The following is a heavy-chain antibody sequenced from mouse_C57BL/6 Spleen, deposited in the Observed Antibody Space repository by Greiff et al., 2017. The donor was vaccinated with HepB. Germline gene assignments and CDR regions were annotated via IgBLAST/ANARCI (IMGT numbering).Heavy chain of an antibody. V-gene: IGHV1-82*01. J-gene: IGHJ2*01. CDR2: IYPGDGDT. CDR3: ALTDYVDY. Sequence: VKLMESGPELVKPGASVKISCKASGYAFSSTWMNWVKQRPGKGLEWIGRIYPGDGDTNYNGKFKGKATLTADKSSSTAYMQLSSLTSEDSAVYFCALTDYVDYWGQGTTLTVSS. CDR1: GYAFSSTW. D-gene: IGHD1-1*01.